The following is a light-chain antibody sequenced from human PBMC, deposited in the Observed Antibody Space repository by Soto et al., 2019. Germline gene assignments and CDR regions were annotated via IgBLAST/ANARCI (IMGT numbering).Light chain of an antibody. Sequence: LTQSPASLSLSPGERATLSCRASQTVGISLAWYQHKPGQPPRLLIYDASKRATGIPARFGGSGSGTDFTLTISSLEPEDFAVYYCQQRTNWIFTFGPGTKVDIK. J-gene: IGKJ3*01. CDR3: QQRTNWIFT. V-gene: IGKV3-11*01. CDR1: QTVGIS. CDR2: DAS.